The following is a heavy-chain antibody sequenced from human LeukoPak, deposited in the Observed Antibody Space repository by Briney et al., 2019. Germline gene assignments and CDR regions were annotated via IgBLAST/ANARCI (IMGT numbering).Heavy chain of an antibody. Sequence: KPSKTLSLTCTVSGGSISSYYWSWIRQPAGKGLEWIGRIYTSGSTNYNPSLKSRVTMSVDTSKNQFSLKLSSVTAADTAVYYCARAMHSGYVSLYGMDVWGQGTTVTVSS. CDR2: IYTSGST. CDR1: GGSISSYY. J-gene: IGHJ6*02. D-gene: IGHD5-12*01. CDR3: ARAMHSGYVSLYGMDV. V-gene: IGHV4-4*07.